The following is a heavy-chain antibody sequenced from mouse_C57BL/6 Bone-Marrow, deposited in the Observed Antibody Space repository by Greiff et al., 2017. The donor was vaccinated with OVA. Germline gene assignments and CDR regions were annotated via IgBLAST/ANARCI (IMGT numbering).Heavy chain of an antibody. D-gene: IGHD1-1*01. Sequence: DVQLVESGGGLVQPGGSLKLSCAASGFTFSDYYMYWVRQTPEKRLEWVAYISNGGGSTYYPDTVKGRFTISRDNAKNTLYLQMSRLKSEDTAMYYCARLSTVVATRYFDYWGQGTTLTVSS. J-gene: IGHJ2*01. CDR2: ISNGGGST. CDR1: GFTFSDYY. CDR3: ARLSTVVATRYFDY. V-gene: IGHV5-12*01.